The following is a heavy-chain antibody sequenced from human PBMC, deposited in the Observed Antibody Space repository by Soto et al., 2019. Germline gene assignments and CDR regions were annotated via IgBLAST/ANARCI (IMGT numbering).Heavy chain of an antibody. CDR1: GYSFATSG. D-gene: IGHD3-22*01. CDR3: ARAGQYYDSSGYVN. Sequence: QVKLVQSGTEVKKPGASLKVSCKASGYSFATSGIIWVRQAPGQGLEWMGWISVYNGNTNYDQKLHDRVTMTTDTSTTTAYLELRSLRSDDTAVYYCARAGQYYDSSGYVNWGQGTLVTVSS. CDR2: ISVYNGNT. V-gene: IGHV1-18*01. J-gene: IGHJ4*02.